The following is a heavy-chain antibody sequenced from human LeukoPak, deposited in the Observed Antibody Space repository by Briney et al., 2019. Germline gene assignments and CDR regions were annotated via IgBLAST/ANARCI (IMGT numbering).Heavy chain of an antibody. CDR1: GFTFGDYA. CDR2: ISGSGGST. Sequence: GGSLRLSCTASGFTFGDYAMSWFRQAPGKGLEWVSAISGSGGSTYYADSVKGRFTISRDNSKNTLYLQMNSLRAEDTAVYYCAKEPAMVTVYFDYWGQGTLVTVSS. J-gene: IGHJ4*02. V-gene: IGHV3-23*01. D-gene: IGHD5-18*01. CDR3: AKEPAMVTVYFDY.